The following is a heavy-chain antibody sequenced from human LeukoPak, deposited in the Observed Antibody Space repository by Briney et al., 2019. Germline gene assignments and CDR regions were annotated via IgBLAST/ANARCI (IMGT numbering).Heavy chain of an antibody. Sequence: GASVKVSCKASGGTFSSYAISWVRQAPGQGLEWMGGIIPIFGTANYAQKFQGRVTITADESTSTAYMELSSLRSEDTAVYYCARAVTPNPYYYYYMDVWGKGTTVTVSS. J-gene: IGHJ6*03. CDR2: IIPIFGTA. V-gene: IGHV1-69*13. CDR1: GGTFSSYA. CDR3: ARAVTPNPYYYYYMDV. D-gene: IGHD4-11*01.